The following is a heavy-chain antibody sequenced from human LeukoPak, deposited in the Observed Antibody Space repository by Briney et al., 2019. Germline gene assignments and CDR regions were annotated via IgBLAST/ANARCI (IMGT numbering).Heavy chain of an antibody. Sequence: SETLSLTCAVSGYSISSGYYWGWIRQPPGKGLEWIGSIYHSGSTYYNPSLKSRVTISVDTSKNQFSLKLSSVTAADTAVYYCARGEMITFGGVIVIPVGAFDIWGQGTMVTVSS. V-gene: IGHV4-38-2*01. J-gene: IGHJ3*02. CDR1: GYSISSGYY. D-gene: IGHD3-16*02. CDR3: ARGEMITFGGVIVIPVGAFDI. CDR2: IYHSGST.